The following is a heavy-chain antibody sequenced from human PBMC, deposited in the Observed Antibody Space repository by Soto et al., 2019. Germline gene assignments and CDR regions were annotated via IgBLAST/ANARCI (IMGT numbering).Heavy chain of an antibody. J-gene: IGHJ4*02. D-gene: IGHD1-26*01. CDR2: ITGTSSYI. CDR1: GFTFSSYT. V-gene: IGHV3-21*01. Sequence: PGGSLRLSCAASGFTFSSYTMNWVRQAPEKGLEWVSSITGTSSYIFYADSVKGRFTISRDSAKNSLYLQMSDLRAEDTAVYYCARVSGEYRDYWGQGTLVTVSS. CDR3: ARVSGEYRDY.